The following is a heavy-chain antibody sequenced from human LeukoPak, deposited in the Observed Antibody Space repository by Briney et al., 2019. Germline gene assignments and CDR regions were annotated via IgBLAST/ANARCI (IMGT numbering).Heavy chain of an antibody. V-gene: IGHV3-7*03. CDR1: RFTFSSYW. CDR3: ARDSGYAFDY. CDR2: IKQDGSEK. Sequence: GGSLRLSCAASRFTFSSYWMSWVRQAPGKGLEWVANIKQDGSEKYYVDSVKGRFTISRDNAKNSLYLQMNSLRAEDTAVYYCARDSGYAFDYWGQGTLVTVSS. J-gene: IGHJ4*02. D-gene: IGHD5-12*01.